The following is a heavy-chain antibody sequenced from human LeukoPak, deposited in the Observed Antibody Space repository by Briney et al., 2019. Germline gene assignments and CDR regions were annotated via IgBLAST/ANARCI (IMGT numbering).Heavy chain of an antibody. CDR3: ARGSCGEHDAVGHFFDI. J-gene: IGHJ4*02. CDR2: ISYDGSNK. Sequence: GGSLRLSCAASGFTFSSYVMHWVRQAPGKGLEWVAIISYDGSNKYYAESVKGRFAISRDNPKNTLYLQMNSLRSEDTAVYYCARGSCGEHDAVGHFFDIWGQGTLVTVSS. D-gene: IGHD1-26*01. V-gene: IGHV3-30*09. CDR1: GFTFSSYV.